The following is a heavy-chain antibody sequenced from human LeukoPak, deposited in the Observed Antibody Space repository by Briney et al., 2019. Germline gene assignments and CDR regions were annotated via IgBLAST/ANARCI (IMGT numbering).Heavy chain of an antibody. V-gene: IGHV1-3*01. CDR1: GYTFTTYA. J-gene: IGHJ3*02. Sequence: ASVKVSCKASGYTFTTYAMRWVRQAPGQRLEWMGWINVGNGKTKYSQKFQGRVTITRDTSASTTYMELSSLRSEDTAVYYCASVETAMVPLATFDIWGQGTMVTVSS. D-gene: IGHD5-18*01. CDR2: INVGNGKT. CDR3: ASVETAMVPLATFDI.